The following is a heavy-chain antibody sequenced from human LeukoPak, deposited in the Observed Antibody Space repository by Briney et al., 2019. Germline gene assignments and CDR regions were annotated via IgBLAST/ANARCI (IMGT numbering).Heavy chain of an antibody. D-gene: IGHD5-24*01. CDR1: GFTVSNNY. J-gene: IGHJ4*02. CDR3: ARGFAPAYNFGVFDY. Sequence: GGSLRLSCAASGFTVSNNYMIWVRQAPGKGLEWVSLFHTGGETEYADSVKGRFTMSRDTSQNTVSLHMNSLRAEDTAVYYCARGFAPAYNFGVFDYWGQGTLVTVSS. CDR2: FHTGGET. V-gene: IGHV3-53*01.